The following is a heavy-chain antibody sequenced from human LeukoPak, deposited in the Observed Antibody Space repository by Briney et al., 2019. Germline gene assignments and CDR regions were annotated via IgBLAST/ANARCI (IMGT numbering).Heavy chain of an antibody. V-gene: IGHV3-23*01. J-gene: IGHJ2*01. D-gene: IGHD6-19*01. CDR1: GFTFSSYA. CDR2: ISGSGGST. CDR3: AKSPGIAVAGQNWYFDL. Sequence: GGSLRLSCAASGFTFSSYAMSWVRQAPGQGLEWVSAISGSGGSTYYADSVKGRFTISRDNSKNTLYLQMNSLRAEDTAVYYCAKSPGIAVAGQNWYFDLWGRGTLVTVSS.